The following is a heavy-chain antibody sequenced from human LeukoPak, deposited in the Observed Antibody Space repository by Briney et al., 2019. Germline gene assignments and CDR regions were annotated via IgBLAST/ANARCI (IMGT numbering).Heavy chain of an antibody. D-gene: IGHD6-13*01. Sequence: GGSLRLSCAASGLTVSSNSMSWVRQAPGKGLEWVSFIYSGGSTYYADSVKGRFTISRDNAKNSLYLQMNSLRAEDTAVYYCARDLGYSSSWTRWFDPWGQGTLVTVSS. V-gene: IGHV3-53*01. CDR1: GLTVSSNS. J-gene: IGHJ5*02. CDR3: ARDLGYSSSWTRWFDP. CDR2: IYSGGST.